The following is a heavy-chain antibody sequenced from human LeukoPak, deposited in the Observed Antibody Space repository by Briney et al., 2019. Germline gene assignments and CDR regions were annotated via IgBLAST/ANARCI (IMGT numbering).Heavy chain of an antibody. D-gene: IGHD6-13*01. CDR3: AREGIAAELDF. CDR1: GFTFSVYW. J-gene: IGHJ4*02. Sequence: GGSLRLSCAASGFTFSVYWMHWVRQAPGKGLVWVSRIRGDGSITNYADSVKGRFTISRGDVKNTLYLQMSSRRAEDTAIYYCAREGIAAELDFWGQGTLVTVSS. CDR2: IRGDGSIT. V-gene: IGHV3-74*01.